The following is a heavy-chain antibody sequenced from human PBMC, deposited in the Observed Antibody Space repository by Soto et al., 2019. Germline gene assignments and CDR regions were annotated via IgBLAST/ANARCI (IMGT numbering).Heavy chain of an antibody. Sequence: GGGLRHPRGASGVTLSKYRISLGRPAPGKGGEWVANIKQDGSEKYYVDSVKGRFTISRDNAKNSLYLQMNSLRAEDTAVYYCARDSDTAMVWGYYYYMDVWGKGTTVTVSS. J-gene: IGHJ6*03. CDR3: ARDSDTAMVWGYYYYMDV. D-gene: IGHD5-18*01. CDR1: GVTLSKYR. CDR2: IKQDGSEK. V-gene: IGHV3-7*01.